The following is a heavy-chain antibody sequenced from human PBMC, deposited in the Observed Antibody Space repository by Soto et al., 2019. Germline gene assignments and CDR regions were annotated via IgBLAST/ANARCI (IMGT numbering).Heavy chain of an antibody. D-gene: IGHD3-3*01. CDR3: ARRSDDFWSGYYPTNYYYYGMDV. CDR1: GSSISSSSYY. Sequence: SETLSLTCTVSGSSISSSSYYGGWIRQPPGKGLKWMGSIYYSGSTYYDPSLKSRVTISVHTSKNQFSLKLRSVTAADTAVYYCARRSDDFWSGYYPTNYYYYGMDVWGQGTTVTVSS. CDR2: IYYSGST. V-gene: IGHV4-39*01. J-gene: IGHJ6*02.